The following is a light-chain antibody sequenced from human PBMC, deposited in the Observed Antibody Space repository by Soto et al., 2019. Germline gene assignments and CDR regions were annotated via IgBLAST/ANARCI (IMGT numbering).Light chain of an antibody. J-gene: IGKJ3*01. V-gene: IGKV4-1*01. CDR1: QSILYSSNNKNY. Sequence: DIVMTQSPDSLAVSLGERATINCKSSQSILYSSNNKNYLAWYQQKPGQPPKLLIYSASTRESGVPDRFSGSGSGADFTLNISTLQAEDVAVYYGQQYYSTPFTFGPGTKVYIK. CDR3: QQYYSTPFT. CDR2: SAS.